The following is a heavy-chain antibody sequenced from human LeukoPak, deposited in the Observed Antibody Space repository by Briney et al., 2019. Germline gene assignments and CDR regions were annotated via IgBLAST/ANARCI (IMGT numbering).Heavy chain of an antibody. Sequence: GGSLRLSCAASGFTFSSYGMHWVRQAPGKGLEWVAFIRYDGSNKYYADSVKGRFTISRDNSKNTLYLQMNSLRAEDTAVYYCAKDRIPAAMLDDYWGQGTLVTVSS. CDR2: IRYDGSNK. D-gene: IGHD2-2*01. V-gene: IGHV3-30*02. CDR3: AKDRIPAAMLDDY. J-gene: IGHJ4*02. CDR1: GFTFSSYG.